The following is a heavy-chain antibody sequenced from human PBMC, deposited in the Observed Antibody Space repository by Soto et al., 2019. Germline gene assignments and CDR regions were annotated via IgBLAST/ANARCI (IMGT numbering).Heavy chain of an antibody. Sequence: GGSLRLSCAASGFSLSYYYMSWIRQPPGKGLEWVSYISKSGSIIHYADSVKGRFTISRDNAKNSLYLQMNSLRAEDTALYYCARDLSPYSDYYDESSSETWFDPWGQGTLVTVSS. CDR3: ARDLSPYSDYYDESSSETWFDP. D-gene: IGHD3-22*01. CDR1: GFSLSYYY. J-gene: IGHJ5*02. V-gene: IGHV3-11*01. CDR2: ISKSGSII.